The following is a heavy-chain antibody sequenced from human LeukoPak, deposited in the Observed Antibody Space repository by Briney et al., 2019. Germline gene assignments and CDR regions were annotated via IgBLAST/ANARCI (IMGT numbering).Heavy chain of an antibody. CDR3: AKDLTVGATRGDWFDP. CDR2: ISPDGSFR. J-gene: IGHJ5*02. CDR1: AITLSNYW. D-gene: IGHD1-26*01. V-gene: IGHV3-74*01. Sequence: GGSLRLSCTASAITLSNYWMHWVRQVPGKGPVRVSIISPDGSFRSYADSVRGRFTISRDNSKNTLYLQMNSLRAEDTAVYYCAKDLTVGATRGDWFDPWGQGTLVTVSS.